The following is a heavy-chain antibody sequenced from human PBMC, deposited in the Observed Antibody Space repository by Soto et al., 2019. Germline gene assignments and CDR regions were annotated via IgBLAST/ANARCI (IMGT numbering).Heavy chain of an antibody. CDR2: IYHSGST. Sequence: SETLSLTCAVSGGSISSGGYSWSWIRQSPGKGLEWIGYIYHSGSTYYNPSLKSRVTISVDRSKNQFSLKLSSVTAADTAVYYCARGYCSGCSCDNFDYGGQGTLVTVSS. V-gene: IGHV4-30-2*06. J-gene: IGHJ4*02. CDR3: ARGYCSGCSCDNFDY. CDR1: GGSISSGGYS. D-gene: IGHD2-15*01.